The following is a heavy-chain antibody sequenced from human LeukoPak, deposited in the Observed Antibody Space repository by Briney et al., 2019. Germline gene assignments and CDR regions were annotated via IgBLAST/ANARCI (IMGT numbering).Heavy chain of an antibody. J-gene: IGHJ4*02. D-gene: IGHD4-17*01. V-gene: IGHV4-34*01. CDR1: GGSFIGFH. CDR2: IYYSGST. Sequence: SETLCLTCAVYGGSFIGFHWNWIRQAPGKGLEGVGSIYYSGSTYYNPSLKSRVTISVDTSKNQFSLKLTSVTAADTAVYYCASRYGDYGKFDYWGQGTLVTVSS. CDR3: ASRYGDYGKFDY.